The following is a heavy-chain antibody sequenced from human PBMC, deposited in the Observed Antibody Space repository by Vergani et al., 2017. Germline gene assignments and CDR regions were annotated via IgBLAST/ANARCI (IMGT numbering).Heavy chain of an antibody. CDR1: GGSFSGYY. D-gene: IGHD3-22*01. V-gene: IGHV4-34*01. CDR2: INHSGST. J-gene: IGHJ6*01. Sequence: QVHLQQWGAGLLKPSETLSLTCAVYGGSFSGYYWSWIRQPPGKGLEWIGEINHSGSTNDNPSLKSRVTISVDTSKNQFYLKLSSVTAADTAVYYCARGPRFLTTPNYYNFWMAVW. CDR3: ARGPRFLTTPNYYNFWMAV.